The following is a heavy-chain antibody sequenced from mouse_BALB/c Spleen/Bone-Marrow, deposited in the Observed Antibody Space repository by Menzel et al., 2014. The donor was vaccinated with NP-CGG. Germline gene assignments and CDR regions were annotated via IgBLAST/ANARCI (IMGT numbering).Heavy chain of an antibody. J-gene: IGHJ3*01. D-gene: IGHD2-4*01. CDR3: AVYDYEGFAY. V-gene: IGHV14-3*02. Sequence: EVKLMESGAELVKPGASVKLSCTASGFNIKDTYMHWVKQRPEQGLEWIGRIDPANGNTKYDPKFQGKATITADTSSNTAYPQLSSLTSEDTAVYYCAVYDYEGFAYWGQGTLVTVSA. CDR2: IDPANGNT. CDR1: GFNIKDTY.